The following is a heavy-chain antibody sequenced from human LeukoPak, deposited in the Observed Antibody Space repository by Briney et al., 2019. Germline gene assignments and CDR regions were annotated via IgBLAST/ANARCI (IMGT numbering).Heavy chain of an antibody. CDR1: GFTFSNYA. V-gene: IGHV3-23*01. Sequence: PGGSPRLSCAASGFTFSNYAMSWVRQAPGKGLEWVSGISGSGGSTYYADSVKGRFTISRDNSNNTLYLQMNSLRAEDTAVYYCARFDYGDYEGYFDYWGQGTLVTVST. D-gene: IGHD4-17*01. J-gene: IGHJ4*02. CDR3: ARFDYGDYEGYFDY. CDR2: ISGSGGST.